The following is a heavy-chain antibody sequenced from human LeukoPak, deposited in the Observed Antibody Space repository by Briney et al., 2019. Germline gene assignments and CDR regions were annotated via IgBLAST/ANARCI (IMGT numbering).Heavy chain of an antibody. CDR2: ISSSSSYI. J-gene: IGHJ3*02. V-gene: IGHV3-21*01. CDR1: GFTFSSYS. D-gene: IGHD6-13*01. CDR3: ARVGSSSPDAFDI. Sequence: GGSLRLSCAASGFTFSSYSMNWVRQAPGKGLEWISSISSSSSYIYYADSVKGRFTISRDNAKNSLYLQMNSLRAEDTAVYYCARVGSSSPDAFDIWGQGTMVTVSS.